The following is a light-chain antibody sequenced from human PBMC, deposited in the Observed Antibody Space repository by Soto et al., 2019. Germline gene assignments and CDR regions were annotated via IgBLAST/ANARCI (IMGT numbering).Light chain of an antibody. V-gene: IGKV3-20*01. Sequence: EIVLTQSPGTLSLSPGERATLSCRASQSISNSLAWFQQTPGQAPRLLIYGASNRATGVPDRFSGSGSGTDFTLTISRREPEDFAVFYCQQYGGSPPHAFGQGTKLEIK. CDR2: GAS. J-gene: IGKJ2*01. CDR1: QSISNS. CDR3: QQYGGSPPHA.